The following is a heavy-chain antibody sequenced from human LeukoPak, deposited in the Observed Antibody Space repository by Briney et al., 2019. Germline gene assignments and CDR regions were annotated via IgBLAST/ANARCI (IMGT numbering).Heavy chain of an antibody. D-gene: IGHD3-22*01. J-gene: IGHJ6*02. CDR2: MDPNSGKT. V-gene: IGHV1-8*01. CDR3: ARDYFETSGSVYHFYGLDV. CDR1: GYTFTSYD. Sequence: ASVKVSCKASGYTFTSYDINWVRQAPGQGLEWMGWMDPNSGKTGYAQSFQGRVTMTRDTSTDTAYMELNSLRSEDTAVYYCARDYFETSGSVYHFYGLDVWGLGTTVTVSS.